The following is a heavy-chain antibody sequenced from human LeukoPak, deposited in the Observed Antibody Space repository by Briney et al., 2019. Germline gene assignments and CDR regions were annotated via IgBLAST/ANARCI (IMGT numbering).Heavy chain of an antibody. J-gene: IGHJ4*02. CDR3: ASLKWGI. CDR1: GGSFSGYY. CDR2: INHSGST. Sequence: PSETLSLTCAVYGGSFSGYYWSWIRQPPGKGLGWIGEINHSGSTNYNPSLKSRVTISVDTSKNQFSLKLSSVTAADTAVYYCASLKWGIGGQGTLVTVSS. V-gene: IGHV4-34*01. D-gene: IGHD3-3*01.